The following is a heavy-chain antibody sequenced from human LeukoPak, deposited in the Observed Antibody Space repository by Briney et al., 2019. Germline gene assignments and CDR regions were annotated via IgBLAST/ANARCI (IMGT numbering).Heavy chain of an antibody. CDR2: IYSGGAT. D-gene: IGHD6-19*01. Sequence: GGSLRLSCAVSEFSVSSNYMNWVRQAPGQGLGWVSVIYSGGATYYADSVRGRFTISRDNSKNMVSLQMTSLGAEDTAVYYCTRGRFSGPDDYWGQGTLVTVSS. CDR3: TRGRFSGPDDY. V-gene: IGHV3-53*01. J-gene: IGHJ4*02. CDR1: EFSVSSNY.